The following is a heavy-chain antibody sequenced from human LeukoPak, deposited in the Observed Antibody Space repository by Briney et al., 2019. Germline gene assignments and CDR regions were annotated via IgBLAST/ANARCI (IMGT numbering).Heavy chain of an antibody. V-gene: IGHV6-1*01. CDR2: TYYRSKWYN. J-gene: IGHJ4*02. D-gene: IGHD5-18*01. CDR1: GDSVSSNNAA. Sequence: SQTLSLTCAISGDSVSSNNAAWNWIRQSPSRGLEWLGRTYYRSKWYNDYAVSVKSRITINPDTSKNQFSLQLNSVTPEDTAVYYCAREVRKYSYGYGPIDYWGQGTLVTVSS. CDR3: AREVRKYSYGYGPIDY.